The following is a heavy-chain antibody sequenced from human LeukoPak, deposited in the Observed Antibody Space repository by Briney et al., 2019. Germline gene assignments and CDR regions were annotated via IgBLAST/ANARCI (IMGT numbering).Heavy chain of an antibody. CDR2: ISDSGRVT. CDR3: ARDRQCGY. Sequence: GGSLRLSCAASGFSFTIYSMNWIRRAPGKGLEWVSFISDSGRVTYYADSVKGRFTISRDTATNSLYLQMNSLRAEDTAVYYCARDRQCGYWGQGTLVTVSS. CDR1: GFSFTIYS. D-gene: IGHD2-21*01. J-gene: IGHJ4*02. V-gene: IGHV3-48*01.